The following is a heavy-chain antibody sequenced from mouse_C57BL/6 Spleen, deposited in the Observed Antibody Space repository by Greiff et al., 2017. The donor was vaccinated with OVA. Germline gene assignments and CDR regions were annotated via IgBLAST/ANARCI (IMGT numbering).Heavy chain of an antibody. J-gene: IGHJ1*03. CDR3: AREDSNYFWYFDV. V-gene: IGHV5-16*01. Sequence: EVHLVESEGGLVQPGSSMKLSCTASGFTFSDYYMAWVRQVPEKGLEWVANINYDGSSTYYLDSLKSRFIISRDNAKNILYLQMSSLKSEDTATYYCAREDSNYFWYFDVWGTGTTVTVSS. CDR2: INYDGSST. D-gene: IGHD2-5*01. CDR1: GFTFSDYY.